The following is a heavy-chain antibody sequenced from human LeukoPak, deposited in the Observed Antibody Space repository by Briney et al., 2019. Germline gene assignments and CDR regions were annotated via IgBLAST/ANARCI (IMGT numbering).Heavy chain of an antibody. D-gene: IGHD6-19*01. J-gene: IGHJ6*02. CDR2: IVVGSGHT. CDR3: AADHQFSGWESAYGMDV. CDR1: GFSFTTSA. Sequence: GTSVKVSCTASGFSFTTSAMQWVRQARGQRLEWIGWIVVGSGHTRYAQKFQERITITRDMSTSTAYMQLSSLRSEDTAVYYCAADHQFSGWESAYGMDVWGQGTTVTVSS. V-gene: IGHV1-58*02.